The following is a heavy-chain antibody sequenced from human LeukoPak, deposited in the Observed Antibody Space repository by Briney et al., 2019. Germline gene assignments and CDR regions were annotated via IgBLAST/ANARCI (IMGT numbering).Heavy chain of an antibody. V-gene: IGHV1-69*06. J-gene: IGHJ4*02. CDR1: GGTFSSYA. CDR2: IIPIFGTA. CDR3: AREGVSGMTTVTTFDY. D-gene: IGHD4-17*01. Sequence: GASVKVSCKASGGTFSSYAISWVRQAPGQGLEWMGGIIPIFGTANYAQKFQGRVTIIADKSTSTAYMELSSLRSEDTAVYYCAREGVSGMTTVTTFDYWGQGTLVTVSS.